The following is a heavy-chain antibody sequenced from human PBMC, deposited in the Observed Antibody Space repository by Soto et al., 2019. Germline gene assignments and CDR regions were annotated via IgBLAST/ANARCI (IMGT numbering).Heavy chain of an antibody. CDR3: ARHRTAYYYDSSKGWFDP. Sequence: SETLSLTCTVSGGSISSYYWSWIRQPPGKGLEWIGYIYYSGSTNYNPSLKSRVTISVDTSKNQFSLKLSSVTAADTAVYYCARHRTAYYYDSSKGWFDPWGQGTLVTVSS. D-gene: IGHD3-22*01. CDR2: IYYSGST. J-gene: IGHJ5*02. CDR1: GGSISSYY. V-gene: IGHV4-59*08.